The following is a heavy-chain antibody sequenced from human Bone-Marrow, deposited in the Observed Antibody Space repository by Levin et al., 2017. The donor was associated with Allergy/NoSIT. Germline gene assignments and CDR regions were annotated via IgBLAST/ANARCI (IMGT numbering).Heavy chain of an antibody. D-gene: IGHD3-10*01. CDR1: GGAISGGGYY. CDR2: NYYSGTT. V-gene: IGHV4-31*03. CDR3: ARGTDGGYDSGYYLDN. Sequence: SETLSLTCTVSGGAISGGGYYWSWIRQHPGKGLEWIGYNYYSGTTYHNPSLKNRATISVDTSKNQFSLRLISVTAADTAVYYCARGTDGGYDSGYYLDNVGQGTLVTVSS. J-gene: IGHJ4*02.